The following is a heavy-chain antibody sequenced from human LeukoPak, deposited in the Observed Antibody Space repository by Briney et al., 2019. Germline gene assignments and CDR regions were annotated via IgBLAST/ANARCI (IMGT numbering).Heavy chain of an antibody. CDR2: INHSGST. CDR1: GGSFSVYY. V-gene: IGHV4-34*01. D-gene: IGHD3-10*01. CDR3: AKSNGYGLVDI. Sequence: SETLSLTCAVYGGSFSVYYWSWIRQPPGKGLEWIGEINHSGSTNYNPSLKSRVTISVDTSKNQFSLKLSSVAAADTAVYYCAKSNGYGLVDIWGQGTMVTVSS. J-gene: IGHJ3*02.